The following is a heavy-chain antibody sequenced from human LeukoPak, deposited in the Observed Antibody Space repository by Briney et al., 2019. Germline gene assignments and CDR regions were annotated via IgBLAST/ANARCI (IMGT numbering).Heavy chain of an antibody. CDR1: GFTFDDYA. CDR2: ISWNSGSI. Sequence: GRSLRLSCAASGFTFDDYAMHWVRQAPGKGLEWVSGISWNSGSIGYADSVKGRFTISRDNAKNSLYLQMNSLRAEDTALYYCAKDRAYLDAFDIWGQGTMVTVSS. V-gene: IGHV3-9*01. CDR3: AKDRAYLDAFDI. J-gene: IGHJ3*02.